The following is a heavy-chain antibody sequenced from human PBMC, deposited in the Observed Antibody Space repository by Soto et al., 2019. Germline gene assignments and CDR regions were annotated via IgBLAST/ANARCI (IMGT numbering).Heavy chain of an antibody. CDR2: INPNSGGT. J-gene: IGHJ4*02. Sequence: QVQLVQSGAEVRKPGASVKVSCKASGYTFSDYYIHWVRQAPGQGLEWMGWINPNSGGTKYAPKFQGGVTMTRDTSITKEYMKLSRLRSGDTAVYYCAREPATAKPEGVDFWGQGTLVTVSS. CDR3: AREPATAKPEGVDF. D-gene: IGHD1-1*01. V-gene: IGHV1-2*02. CDR1: GYTFSDYY.